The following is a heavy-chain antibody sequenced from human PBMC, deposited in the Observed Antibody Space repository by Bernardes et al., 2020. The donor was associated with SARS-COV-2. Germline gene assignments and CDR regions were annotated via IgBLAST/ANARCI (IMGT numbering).Heavy chain of an antibody. CDR2: IYYGGDT. V-gene: IGHV4-59*08. CDR3: VRHRVIVAGTGAFDY. CDR1: GGSISGLY. J-gene: IGHJ4*02. D-gene: IGHD6-19*01. Sequence: SETLSLTCAVSGGSISGLYWSWIRQHPGKGLEWIAYIYYGGDTKYNPSLMGRATISVDMSRNHFSLRLNSVTAADTAVYYCVRHRVIVAGTGAFDYWGQGTLVTASS.